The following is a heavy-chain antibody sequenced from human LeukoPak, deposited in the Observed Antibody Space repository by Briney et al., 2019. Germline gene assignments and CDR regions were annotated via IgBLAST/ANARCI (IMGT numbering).Heavy chain of an antibody. CDR3: ARGGGGGYSSGWYDY. CDR2: IYYSGTT. V-gene: IGHV4-59*01. CDR1: GGSISSYY. Sequence: SETLSLTCTVSGGSISSYYWSWIQQPPGKGLEWIGYIYYSGTTNYNPSLKSRVTISVATSKNQFSLNLSSVTAADTAVYYCARGGGGGYSSGWYDYWGQGTLVTVSS. D-gene: IGHD6-19*01. J-gene: IGHJ4*02.